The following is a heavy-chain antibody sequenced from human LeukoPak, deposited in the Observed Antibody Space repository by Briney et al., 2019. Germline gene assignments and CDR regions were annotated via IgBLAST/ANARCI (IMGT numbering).Heavy chain of an antibody. CDR2: ISSSSSYI. J-gene: IGHJ4*02. Sequence: GGSLRLSCAASGFTFSSYSMNWVRQAPGKGLEWVSSISSSSSYINYADSVKGRFTISRDNAKNSLYLQMNSLRAEDTAVYYCARENHLYYFLDYWGQGTLVTVSS. CDR1: GFTFSSYS. D-gene: IGHD3-10*01. V-gene: IGHV3-21*01. CDR3: ARENHLYYFLDY.